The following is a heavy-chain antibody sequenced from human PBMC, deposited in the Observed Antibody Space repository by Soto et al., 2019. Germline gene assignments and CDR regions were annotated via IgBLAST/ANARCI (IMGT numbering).Heavy chain of an antibody. V-gene: IGHV3-7*01. J-gene: IGHJ4*02. D-gene: IGHD4-4*01. CDR1: GFTFTNNW. CDR2: INPDGSET. Sequence: GGSLRLSCVASGFTFTNNWMILVRQAPGKGLEWVANINPDGSETYYVDSVEGRFTISRDNVKSSLYLQMDSLRVEDTAVYYCATIGDVTFHYWGQGTPVTVSS. CDR3: ATIGDVTFHY.